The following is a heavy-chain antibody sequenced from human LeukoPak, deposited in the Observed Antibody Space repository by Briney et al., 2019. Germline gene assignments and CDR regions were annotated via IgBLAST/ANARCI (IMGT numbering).Heavy chain of an antibody. CDR3: AREGAFGELPIRGSYWYFDR. Sequence: SVKVSCKASGGTFSSYAISWVRQAPGQRLEWMGGIIPMFGTANYAQKFQGRVTITADESTSTAYMEQSSLRSEDTAVYYCAREGAFGELPIRGSYWYFDRWGRGTLVTVSS. CDR1: GGTFSSYA. D-gene: IGHD3-10*01. V-gene: IGHV1-69*01. CDR2: IIPMFGTA. J-gene: IGHJ2*01.